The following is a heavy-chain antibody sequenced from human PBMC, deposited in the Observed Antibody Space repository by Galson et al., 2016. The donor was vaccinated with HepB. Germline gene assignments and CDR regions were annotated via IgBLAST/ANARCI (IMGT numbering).Heavy chain of an antibody. Sequence: SLRLSCAASGFTVSSNHMNWVRQPPGKGLEWVSFIHSGGGAYYTHPVKGRFTISTDNSKNNLYLQMNSLRAEDTAIYYCARGGPHNNYFDYWGQGTLVTVSS. CDR2: IHSGGGA. CDR3: ARGGPHNNYFDY. CDR1: GFTVSSNH. J-gene: IGHJ4*02. V-gene: IGHV3-53*01. D-gene: IGHD1-1*01.